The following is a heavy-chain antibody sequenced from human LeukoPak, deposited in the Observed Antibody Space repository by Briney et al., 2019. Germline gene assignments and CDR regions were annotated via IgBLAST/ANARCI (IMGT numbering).Heavy chain of an antibody. V-gene: IGHV3-23*01. CDR2: FSGSGGST. J-gene: IGHJ3*02. CDR3: AKDRSSSWSNAFDI. Sequence: GGSLRLSFAASGFTFSSYAMSWVRQAPGRGRGWFSAFSGSGGSTYYADSVKGRFTISRDNSKNTLYLQMNSLRAEDTAVYYCAKDRSSSWSNAFDIWGQGTMVTVSS. D-gene: IGHD6-13*01. CDR1: GFTFSSYA.